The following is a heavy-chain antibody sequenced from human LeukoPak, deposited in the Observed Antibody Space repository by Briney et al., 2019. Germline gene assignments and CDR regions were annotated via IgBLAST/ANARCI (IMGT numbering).Heavy chain of an antibody. J-gene: IGHJ4*02. CDR1: GYTFTSYY. CDR2: INPSGGST. D-gene: IGHD5-18*01. V-gene: IGHV1-46*01. Sequence: ASVKVSCKASGYTFTSYYMHWVRQAPGQGLEWMGMINPSGGSTSYAQKFQGRVTITAYESTSTAYMELSSLRSEDTAVYYCARMVGYSYSDYWGQGTLVTVSS. CDR3: ARMVGYSYSDY.